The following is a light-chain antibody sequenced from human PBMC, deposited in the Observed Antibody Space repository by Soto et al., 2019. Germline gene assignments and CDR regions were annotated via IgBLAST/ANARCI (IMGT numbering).Light chain of an antibody. CDR2: GAS. J-gene: IGKJ1*01. CDR3: QQYNNWPPKWT. V-gene: IGKV3D-15*01. CDR1: QSVSSN. Sequence: EIVMTQSPATLSVSPGERATLSCRASQSVSSNLAWYQQKPSQAPRLLIYGASTRATGIPARFSGSGSGTEFTLTISSLQSEDFAVYYCQQYNNWPPKWTFGQGTKVEIK.